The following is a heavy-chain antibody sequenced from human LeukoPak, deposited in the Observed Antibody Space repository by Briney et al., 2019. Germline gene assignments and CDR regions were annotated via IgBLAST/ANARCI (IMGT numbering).Heavy chain of an antibody. J-gene: IGHJ4*02. CDR2: IYYSGST. V-gene: IGHV4-59*01. D-gene: IGHD3-16*01. CDR3: ARDDGGLDY. Sequence: SETLSLTCTVSGGSISSYYWSWIRQPPGKGLEWIGYIYYSGSTNYNPSLRSRVTISVDTSKDQFSLKLSSVTAADTAVYYCARDDGGLDYWGQGTLVTVSS. CDR1: GGSISSYY.